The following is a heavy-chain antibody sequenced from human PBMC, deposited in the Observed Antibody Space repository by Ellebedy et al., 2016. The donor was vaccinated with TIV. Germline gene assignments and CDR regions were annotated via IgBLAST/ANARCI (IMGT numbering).Heavy chain of an antibody. CDR2: ISGSGGST. J-gene: IGHJ4*01. CDR1: GFIISGDW. V-gene: IGHV3-23*01. CDR3: AKNREYSSSPSLVN. D-gene: IGHD6-6*01. Sequence: PGGSLRLSCAASGFIISGDWMSWVRQAPGKGLKWVSGISGSGGSTYYADSAKGRFTISRDNSRNMVYLQMNSLRAEDTALYYCAKNREYSSSPSLVNWGQGTLVTVSS.